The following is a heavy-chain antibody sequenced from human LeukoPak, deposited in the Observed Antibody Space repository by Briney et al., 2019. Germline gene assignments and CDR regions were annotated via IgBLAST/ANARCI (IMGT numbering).Heavy chain of an antibody. CDR2: MNPNSGNT. V-gene: IGHV1-8*01. J-gene: IGHJ6*03. CDR1: GYTFTSYD. D-gene: IGHD3-3*01. CDR3: ARVTGYYDFWSGYYNYYYYMDV. Sequence: ASVKVSCKASGYTFTSYDINWMRQATGQGLEWMGWMNPNSGNTGYAQKFQGRVTMTRNTSISTAYMELSSLRSEDTAVYYCARVTGYYDFWSGYYNYYYYMDVWGKGTTVTVSS.